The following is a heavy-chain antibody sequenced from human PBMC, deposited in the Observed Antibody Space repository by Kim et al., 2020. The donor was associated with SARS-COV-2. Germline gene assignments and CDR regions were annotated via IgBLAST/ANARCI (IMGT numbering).Heavy chain of an antibody. V-gene: IGHV3-23*01. CDR3: AKSTYTTSWYYFDY. J-gene: IGHJ4*02. D-gene: IGHD6-13*01. Sequence: ADSVRGRLTISRDNSKNTLYLQMNSLRAEDTAFYYCAKSTYTTSWYYFDYWGQGTLVTVSS.